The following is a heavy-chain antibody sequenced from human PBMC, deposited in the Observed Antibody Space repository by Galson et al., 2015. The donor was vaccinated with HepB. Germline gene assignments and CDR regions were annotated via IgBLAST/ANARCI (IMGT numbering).Heavy chain of an antibody. J-gene: IGHJ5*02. V-gene: IGHV1-3*01. Sequence: SVKVSCKASGYTFTSYAMHWVRQAPGQRLEWMGWINAGNGNTKYSQKFQGRVTITRDTSASTAYMELSSLRSEDTAVYYCARDLDIVVVPAAWGWFDPWGQGTLVTVSS. CDR1: GYTFTSYA. CDR3: ARDLDIVVVPAAWGWFDP. CDR2: INAGNGNT. D-gene: IGHD2-2*03.